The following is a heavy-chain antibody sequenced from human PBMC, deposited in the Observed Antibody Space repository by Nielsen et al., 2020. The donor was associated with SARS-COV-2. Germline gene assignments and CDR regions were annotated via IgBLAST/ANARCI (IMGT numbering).Heavy chain of an antibody. V-gene: IGHV3-30-3*01. CDR1: GFTFSSYA. CDR2: ISYDGSNK. CDR3: ASLSIAAAYYYGMDV. D-gene: IGHD6-13*01. Sequence: GGSLRLSCAASGFTFSSYAMHWVRQAPGKGLEWVAVISYDGSNKYYADSVKGRFTISRDNSKNTLYLQMNSLRAEDTAVYYCASLSIAAAYYYGMDVWGQGTTVTVSS. J-gene: IGHJ6*02.